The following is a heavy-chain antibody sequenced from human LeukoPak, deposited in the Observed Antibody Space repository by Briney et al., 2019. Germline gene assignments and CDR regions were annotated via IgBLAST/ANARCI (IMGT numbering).Heavy chain of an antibody. Sequence: KPSETLSLTCTVSGGSISSYYWSWIRQPPGKGLEWIGYIYYSGSTNYNPSLKSRVTISVDTSKNQFSLKLSSVTAADTAVYYCARDAPWFGELLSAFDIWGQGTMVTVSS. V-gene: IGHV4-59*12. CDR2: IYYSGST. J-gene: IGHJ3*02. D-gene: IGHD3-10*01. CDR3: ARDAPWFGELLSAFDI. CDR1: GGSISSYY.